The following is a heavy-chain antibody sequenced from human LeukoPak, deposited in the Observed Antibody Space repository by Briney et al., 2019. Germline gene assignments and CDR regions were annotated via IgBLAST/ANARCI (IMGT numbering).Heavy chain of an antibody. CDR1: GYTFTSYG. V-gene: IGHV1-18*01. D-gene: IGHD3-3*01. J-gene: IGHJ4*02. CDR2: TSTYNDNT. CDR3: AREYYDFWSGYYHDY. Sequence: ASVKVSCKTSGYTFTSYGISWVRQAPGQGLEWMGWTSTYNDNTCYAQKVQGRVTLTTDTSTSTAYMELRSLRSDDTAVYYCAREYYDFWSGYYHDYWGQGTLVTVSS.